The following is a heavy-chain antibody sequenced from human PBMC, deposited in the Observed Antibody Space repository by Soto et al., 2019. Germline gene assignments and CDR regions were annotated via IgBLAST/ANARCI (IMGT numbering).Heavy chain of an antibody. D-gene: IGHD3-3*02. CDR2: INPNSGGT. CDR3: ARSHFWSGDYKDAFDI. CDR1: GYIFTGYY. J-gene: IGHJ3*02. Sequence: QVPLVQSGAEVTKPGASVKVSCKASGYIFTGYYIQWVRQAPGQGLEWMGWINPNSGGTKFAQKFQGRVTMTSDTSTNTAYMELRRLRSDDTAVYYCARSHFWSGDYKDAFDIWDQGTMVTVSS. V-gene: IGHV1-2*02.